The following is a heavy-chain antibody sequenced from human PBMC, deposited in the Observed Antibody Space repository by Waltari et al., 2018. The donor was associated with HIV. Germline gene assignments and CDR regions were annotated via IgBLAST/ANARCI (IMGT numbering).Heavy chain of an antibody. CDR3: ARAYLGWSSNWFDP. CDR2: IYTSEST. V-gene: IGHV4-4*07. Sequence: QVQLQESGPGLVKPSETLSPPCPASGGPIRCYFWSWIRQPAGKGLEWIGRIYTSESTNYNPSLKSRVTMSVDTSKNQFSLKLSSVTAADTAVYYCARAYLGWSSNWFDPWGQGTLVTVSS. J-gene: IGHJ5*02. CDR1: GGPIRCYF. D-gene: IGHD7-27*01.